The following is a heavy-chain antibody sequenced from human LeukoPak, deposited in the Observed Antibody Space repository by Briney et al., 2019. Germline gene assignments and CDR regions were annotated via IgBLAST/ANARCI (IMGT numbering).Heavy chain of an antibody. J-gene: IGHJ3*02. V-gene: IGHV3-64*01. CDR1: GFTFSSYA. Sequence: GGSLRLSCAASGFTFSSYAMHWVRQAPGKGLEYVSAISSNGGSTYYANSVKGRFTISRDNSKNTLYLQMGSLRAEDMAVYYCARVGQGAADAFDIWGQGTMVTVSS. D-gene: IGHD2-15*01. CDR3: ARVGQGAADAFDI. CDR2: ISSNGGST.